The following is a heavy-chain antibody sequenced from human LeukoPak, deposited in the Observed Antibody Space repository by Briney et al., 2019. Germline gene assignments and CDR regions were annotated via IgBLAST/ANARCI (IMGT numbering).Heavy chain of an antibody. CDR2: INHSGST. D-gene: IGHD3-10*01. J-gene: IGHJ4*02. CDR1: GGSFSGYY. V-gene: IGHV4-34*01. Sequence: SETLSLTCAVYGGSFSGYYWSWIRQPPGKGLEWIGEINHSGSTNYNPSLKSRVTISVDTSKNQSSLKLSSVTAADTAVYYCATSTPGFTMVRGVITIFDYWGQGTLVTVSS. CDR3: ATSTPGFTMVRGVITIFDY.